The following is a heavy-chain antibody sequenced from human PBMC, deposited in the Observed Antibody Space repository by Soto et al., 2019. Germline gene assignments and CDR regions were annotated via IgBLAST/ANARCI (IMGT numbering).Heavy chain of an antibody. CDR2: INHSGST. CDR1: GGSFSGYY. Sequence: PSETLSLTCAVYGGSFSGYYWSWIRQPPGKGLEWIGEINHSGSTNYNPSLKSRVTISVDTSKNQFSLKLSSVTAADTAVYYCGSLDYFGAGSYYAYDPWGKGTLVTVSS. V-gene: IGHV4-34*01. CDR3: GSLDYFGAGSYYAYDP. J-gene: IGHJ5*02. D-gene: IGHD3-10*01.